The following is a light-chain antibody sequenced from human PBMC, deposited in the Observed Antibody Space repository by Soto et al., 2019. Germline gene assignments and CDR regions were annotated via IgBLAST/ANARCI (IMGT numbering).Light chain of an antibody. CDR3: QQGYSTPYT. J-gene: IGKJ2*01. CDR1: QSISSY. CDR2: AAS. V-gene: IGKV1-39*01. Sequence: DIQMTQSPSSLSASVGDRVTITCRASQSISSYLNWYQQKPGRAPKLLIYAASSLQSGVPSRFSGSGPGADFTLTIRSLQPEYFATYYCQQGYSTPYTFGQGTKLEIK.